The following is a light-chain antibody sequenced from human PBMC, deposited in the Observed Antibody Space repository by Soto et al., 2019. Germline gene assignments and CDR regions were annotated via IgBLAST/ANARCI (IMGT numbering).Light chain of an antibody. CDR2: AAS. V-gene: IGKV1-39*01. J-gene: IGKJ5*01. CDR1: QSISSY. Sequence: DIQMTQSPSSLSASVGYRVTITCRASQSISSYLNWYQQKPWKAPKLLIYAASSLQSGVPSRFSGSGSGTDFTLTIRSLQPEDFATYYCQQSYSTPPITFGQGTRLEIK. CDR3: QQSYSTPPIT.